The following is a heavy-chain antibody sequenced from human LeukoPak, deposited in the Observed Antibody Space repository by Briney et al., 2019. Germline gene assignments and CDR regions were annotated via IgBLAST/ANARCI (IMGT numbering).Heavy chain of an antibody. CDR3: ARGLRPVDTAHDY. J-gene: IGHJ4*02. Sequence: PGGSLRLSCAASGFTFSNAWMSWVRQAPGKGLEWVGRIKSKTDGGTTDYAAPVKGRFTISRDDSKNTLYLQMNSLRAGDTAVYYCARGLRPVDTAHDYWGQGILVTVSS. V-gene: IGHV3-15*01. CDR2: IKSKTDGGTT. CDR1: GFTFSNAW. D-gene: IGHD5-18*01.